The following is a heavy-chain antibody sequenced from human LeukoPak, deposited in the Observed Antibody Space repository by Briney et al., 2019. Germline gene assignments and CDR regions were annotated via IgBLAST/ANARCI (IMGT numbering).Heavy chain of an antibody. Sequence: FSSYSMNWVRQPPGKGLEWIGEINHSGSTNYNPSLKSRVTISVDTSKNQFSLKLSSVTAADTAVYYCARVPIFGVVYYYYGMDVWGQGTTVTVSS. V-gene: IGHV4-34*01. CDR3: ARVPIFGVVYYYYGMDV. D-gene: IGHD3-3*01. J-gene: IGHJ6*02. CDR2: INHSGST. CDR1: FSSYS.